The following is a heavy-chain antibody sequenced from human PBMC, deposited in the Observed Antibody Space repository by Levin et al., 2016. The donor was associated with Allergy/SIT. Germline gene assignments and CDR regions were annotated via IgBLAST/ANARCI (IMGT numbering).Heavy chain of an antibody. V-gene: IGHV1-69*06. D-gene: IGHD5-18*01. CDR3: ARRGYSYGTYYYYYGMDV. Sequence: SVKVSCKASGGTFSSYAISWVRQAPGQGLEWMGGIIPIFGTANYAQKFQGRVTITADKSTSTAYMELSSLRSEDTAVYYCARRGYSYGTYYYYYGMDVWGQGTTVTVSS. CDR1: GGTFSSYA. J-gene: IGHJ6*02. CDR2: IIPIFGTA.